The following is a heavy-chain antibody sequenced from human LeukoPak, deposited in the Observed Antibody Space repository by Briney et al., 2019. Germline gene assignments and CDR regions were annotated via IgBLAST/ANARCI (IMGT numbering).Heavy chain of an antibody. Sequence: GGSLRLSCAASGFTFSSYWMHWVRQVPGKGLVWVSRINSDGSSTSHADSVKGRFTISRDNAKNTLFLQMNSLRAEDTAVYYCARVVSSYYGSGSLVEYFQYWGQGTLVTVSS. J-gene: IGHJ1*01. V-gene: IGHV3-74*01. D-gene: IGHD3-10*01. CDR1: GFTFSSYW. CDR3: ARVVSSYYGSGSLVEYFQY. CDR2: INSDGSST.